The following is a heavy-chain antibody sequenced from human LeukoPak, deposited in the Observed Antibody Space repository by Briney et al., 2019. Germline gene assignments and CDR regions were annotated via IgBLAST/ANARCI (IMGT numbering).Heavy chain of an antibody. V-gene: IGHV7-4-1*02. J-gene: IGHJ6*02. CDR3: ARDTEPRYSDSGYDYYYYYGMDV. CDR2: INTNTGNP. CDR1: GYTLTNYA. Sequence: ASVKVSCKASGYTLTNYAMNWVRQAPGQGLEWMGWINTNTGNPTYAQGFTGRFVFSLDTSVSTAYLQISDLKAEDTAVYYCARDTEPRYSDSGYDYYYYYGMDVWGQGTTVTVSS. D-gene: IGHD5-12*01.